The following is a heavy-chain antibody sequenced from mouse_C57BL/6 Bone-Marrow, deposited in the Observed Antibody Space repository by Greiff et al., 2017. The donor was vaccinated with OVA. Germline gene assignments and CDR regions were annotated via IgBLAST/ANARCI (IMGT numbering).Heavy chain of an antibody. CDR3: ARIPFTTVVATRYFDV. Sequence: QVTLKESGPGILQPSQTLSLTCSFSGFSLSTFGMGVGWIRQPSGKGLEWLAHIWWDDDKYYNPALRSRLTISKDTSKNQVFLKIANVDTADTATYYCARIPFTTVVATRYFDVWGTGTTVTVSS. J-gene: IGHJ1*03. CDR1: GFSLSTFGMG. CDR2: IWWDDDK. V-gene: IGHV8-8*01. D-gene: IGHD1-1*01.